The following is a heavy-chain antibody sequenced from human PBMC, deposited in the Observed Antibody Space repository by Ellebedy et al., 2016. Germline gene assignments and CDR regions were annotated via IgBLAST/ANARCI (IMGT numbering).Heavy chain of an antibody. CDR1: GGSFSSYY. J-gene: IGHJ4*02. CDR3: ARDLGAASFDY. CDR2: ISYTGST. V-gene: IGHV4-59*01. D-gene: IGHD2-15*01. Sequence: GSLRLSCTVSGGSFSSYYWSWIRQPPGKGLEWVGYISYTGSTNSNPSLKNRVTISVDTSKSQFSLKLSSVTTADTAVYYCARDLGAASFDYWGQGTLVTVPS.